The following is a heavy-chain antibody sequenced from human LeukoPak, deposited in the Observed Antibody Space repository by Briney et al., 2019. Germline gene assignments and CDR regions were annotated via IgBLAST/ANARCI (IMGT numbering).Heavy chain of an antibody. CDR1: GFTVSSNN. Sequence: GGSLRLSCAASGFTVSSNNMSWVRQAPGKGLEWVSVIYSGGSTYYADSVKGRFTISRDNSKNTLYLQMNSLRAEDTAVYYCARHPWVAVAGTGYWGQGTLVTVSS. J-gene: IGHJ4*02. V-gene: IGHV3-66*04. D-gene: IGHD6-19*01. CDR2: IYSGGST. CDR3: ARHPWVAVAGTGY.